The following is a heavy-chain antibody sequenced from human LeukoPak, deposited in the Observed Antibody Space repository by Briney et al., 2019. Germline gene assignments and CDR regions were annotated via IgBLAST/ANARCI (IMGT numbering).Heavy chain of an antibody. CDR2: ISVYNGNT. CDR1: GYTFTSYD. D-gene: IGHD3-22*01. CDR3: ARVIPYYYDSSGYLVVAFDI. J-gene: IGHJ3*02. Sequence: ASVKVSCKASGYTFTSYDISWVRQAPGQGLEWMGWISVYNGNTNYVQKLQGRVTMTRNTSISTAYMELSSLRSEDTAVYYCARVIPYYYDSSGYLVVAFDIWGQGTMVTVSS. V-gene: IGHV1-18*01.